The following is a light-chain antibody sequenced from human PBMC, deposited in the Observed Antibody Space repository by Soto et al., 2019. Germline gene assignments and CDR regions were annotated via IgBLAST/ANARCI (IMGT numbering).Light chain of an antibody. J-gene: IGKJ4*01. CDR1: QSVSSSS. Sequence: EIVLTQSPGTLSLSPGERATLSCRASQSVSSSSLAWYQQKPGQAPRLLMYGVSSRATGIPDRFSGSGSGTDFTLTISRLEPEDFAVYYCQQYGSSPFTFGGGTKVDIK. CDR2: GVS. V-gene: IGKV3-20*01. CDR3: QQYGSSPFT.